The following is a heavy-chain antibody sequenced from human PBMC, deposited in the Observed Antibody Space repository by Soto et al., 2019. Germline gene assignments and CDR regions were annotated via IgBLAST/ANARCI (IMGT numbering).Heavy chain of an antibody. CDR1: GYTFGDYY. V-gene: IGHV1-2*02. CDR2: INPNSGGT. CDR3: AIEPATERPEGVDF. D-gene: IGHD1-1*01. J-gene: IGHJ4*02. Sequence: ASVKVCCQASGYTFGDYYIHCVRQAPGQGLECMGWINPNSGGTKYAPKFHGGVTRTRXTXXTXXXMXLXXLRXGATAVYCCAIEPATERPEGVDFWGQRTLVAVSS.